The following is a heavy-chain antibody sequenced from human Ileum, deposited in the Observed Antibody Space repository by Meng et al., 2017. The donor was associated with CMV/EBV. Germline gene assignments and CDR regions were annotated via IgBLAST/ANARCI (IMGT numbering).Heavy chain of an antibody. CDR3: ARQVGWNADFDY. J-gene: IGHJ4*02. V-gene: IGHV3-66*04. Sequence: QRGWAGGRLVQAVGSRSLSFAASGFTVMSSYRGWATQAPGRGLEWVSVLYVDGSTYYADSVKGRFTISRDNSKSTLYLQMNSLRAEDTAVYYCARQVGWNADFDYWGQGTLVTVSS. CDR1: GFTVMSSY. CDR2: LYVDGST. D-gene: IGHD1-1*01.